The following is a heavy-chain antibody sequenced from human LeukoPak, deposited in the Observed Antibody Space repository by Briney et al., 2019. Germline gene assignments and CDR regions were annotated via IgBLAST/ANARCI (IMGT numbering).Heavy chain of an antibody. Sequence: SETLSLTCTVSGGSISSYYWSWIRQPPGKGLEWIGYIYCSGSTNYNPSLKSRVTISVDTSKNQFSLKLSSVTAADTAVYYCARGYLEWLLYLDYWGQGTLVTVSS. CDR2: IYCSGST. V-gene: IGHV4-59*01. J-gene: IGHJ4*02. CDR3: ARGYLEWLLYLDY. D-gene: IGHD3-3*01. CDR1: GGSISSYY.